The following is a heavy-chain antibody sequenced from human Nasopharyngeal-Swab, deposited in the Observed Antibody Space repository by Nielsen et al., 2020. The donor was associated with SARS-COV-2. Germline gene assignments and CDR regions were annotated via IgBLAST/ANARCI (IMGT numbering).Heavy chain of an antibody. CDR3: AKDSCSSTSCYTWDWGENWFDP. CDR2: ISGSGGST. D-gene: IGHD2-2*02. Sequence: QPPGKGLEWVSAISGSGGSTYYADSVKGRFTISRDNSKNTLYLQMNSLRAEDTAVYYCAKDSCSSTSCYTWDWGENWFDPWGQGTLVTVSS. V-gene: IGHV3-23*01. J-gene: IGHJ5*02.